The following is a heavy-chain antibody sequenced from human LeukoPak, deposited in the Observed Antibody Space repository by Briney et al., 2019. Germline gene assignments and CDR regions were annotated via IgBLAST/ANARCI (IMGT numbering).Heavy chain of an antibody. Sequence: ASVKVSCKAAGYTFTVHYLHWVRQAPGQGLECLGWINPDSGVTTYAQRFQGRFTMTRDTSISTAYMELNRLRSDDTAVYFCASVMGTRGYAYWGQGTLVTVSS. CDR2: INPDSGVT. D-gene: IGHD3-3*01. CDR3: ASVMGTRGYAY. V-gene: IGHV1-2*02. J-gene: IGHJ4*02. CDR1: GYTFTVHY.